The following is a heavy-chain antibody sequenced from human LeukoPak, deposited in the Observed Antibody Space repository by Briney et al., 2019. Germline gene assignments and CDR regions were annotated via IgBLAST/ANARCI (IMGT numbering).Heavy chain of an antibody. Sequence: GESLKISCKGSGYRFTDYWIGWVRQMPGKGLEWMGIIYPGDSDTRYSPSFQGQVTISADKSINTSHLQWSSLKASDTAMYYCARGAAGTTPDYYYFGLDVWGQGTTVRVSS. CDR2: IYPGDSDT. CDR1: GYRFTDYW. V-gene: IGHV5-51*01. D-gene: IGHD1-7*01. CDR3: ARGAAGTTPDYYYFGLDV. J-gene: IGHJ6*02.